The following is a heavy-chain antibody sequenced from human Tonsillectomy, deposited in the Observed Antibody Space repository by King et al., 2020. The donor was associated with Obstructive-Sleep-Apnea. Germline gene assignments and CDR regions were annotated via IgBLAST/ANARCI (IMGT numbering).Heavy chain of an antibody. CDR2: ISSSSSTI. J-gene: IGHJ3*02. CDR3: AREPMVRGPDLGFDI. V-gene: IGHV3-48*04. D-gene: IGHD3-10*01. CDR1: GFTLSSYS. Sequence: VQLVESGGGLVHPGGSLRLSCAASGFTLSSYSMNWVRQAPGKGLEWVSYISSSSSTIYYADSVKGRFTISRDNAKNSLYLQMNSLRAEDTAVYYCAREPMVRGPDLGFDIWGQGTMVTVSS.